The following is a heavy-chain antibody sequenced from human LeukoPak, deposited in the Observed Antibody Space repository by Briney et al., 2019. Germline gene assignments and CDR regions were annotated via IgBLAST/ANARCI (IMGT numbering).Heavy chain of an antibody. CDR1: GLTFSTYS. V-gene: IGHV3-48*04. D-gene: IGHD2-2*01. Sequence: HSGGSLRLSCGASGLTFSTYSMNWVRQAPGKGLEWVSYISSDSGTIYYADSVKGRFTISRDNAKNSLYLQMDSLRAEDTAVYYCARVCALYCSSTRIWAFGAFDIWGQGTMVTVSS. J-gene: IGHJ3*02. CDR3: ARVCALYCSSTRIWAFGAFDI. CDR2: ISSDSGTI.